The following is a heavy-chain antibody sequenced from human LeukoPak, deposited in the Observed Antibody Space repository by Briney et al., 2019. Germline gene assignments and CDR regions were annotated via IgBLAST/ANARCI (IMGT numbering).Heavy chain of an antibody. Sequence: PGGSLRLSCAASGFTFSSYAMSWVRQAPGKGLQWVSVISDSGGSTYYADSVKGRFTISRDNSKNTLYLQMNRLRAEDTALYYCAKVKYDILTGYFDFWGQGTLVTVSS. CDR1: GFTFSSYA. J-gene: IGHJ4*02. V-gene: IGHV3-23*01. D-gene: IGHD3-9*01. CDR2: ISDSGGST. CDR3: AKVKYDILTGYFDF.